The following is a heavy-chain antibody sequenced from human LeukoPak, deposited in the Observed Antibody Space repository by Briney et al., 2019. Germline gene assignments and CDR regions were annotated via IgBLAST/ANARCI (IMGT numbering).Heavy chain of an antibody. Sequence: PGGSLRLSCAASGFTFSSHAMSWVRQTPGRGLEWVSSISSSGSNTYYPDSVKDRFTISRDNSRNTLYLQMNSLRAEDTAVYYCARSKNSVEPTAQDYWGQGTLVTVSS. D-gene: IGHD2-2*01. CDR1: GFTFSSHA. CDR2: ISSSGSNT. V-gene: IGHV3-23*01. CDR3: ARSKNSVEPTAQDY. J-gene: IGHJ4*02.